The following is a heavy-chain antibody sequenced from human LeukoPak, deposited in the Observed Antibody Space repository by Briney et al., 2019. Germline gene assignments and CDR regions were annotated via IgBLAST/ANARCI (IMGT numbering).Heavy chain of an antibody. V-gene: IGHV3-53*01. CDR3: ASSAKVLRYFAWLGLFDY. CDR1: GFTVSSNY. D-gene: IGHD3-9*01. Sequence: GGSLRLSCAASGFTVSSNYMSWVRQAPGKGLEWVSVIYSGGSTYYADSVKGRFTISRDNSKNTLYLQMNSLRAEDTAVYYCASSAKVLRYFAWLGLFDYWGQGTLVTVSS. CDR2: IYSGGST. J-gene: IGHJ4*02.